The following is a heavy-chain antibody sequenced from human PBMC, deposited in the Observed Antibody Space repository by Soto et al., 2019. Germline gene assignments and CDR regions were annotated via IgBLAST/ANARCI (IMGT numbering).Heavy chain of an antibody. CDR3: AKDGASGSYPPYYYYGMDV. CDR1: GFTFSSYA. D-gene: IGHD1-26*01. Sequence: GGSLRLSCAASGFTFSSYAMSWVRQAPGKGLEWVSTISGSGGNAYYADSVKGRFSISRDNSKNTLHLQMNSLRADDTAVYYCAKDGASGSYPPYYYYGMDVWGQGTTVTVSS. V-gene: IGHV3-23*01. J-gene: IGHJ6*02. CDR2: ISGSGGNA.